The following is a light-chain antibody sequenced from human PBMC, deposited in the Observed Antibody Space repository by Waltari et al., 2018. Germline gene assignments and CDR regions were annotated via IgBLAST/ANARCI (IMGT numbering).Light chain of an antibody. Sequence: EIVLTQYPDTLSLSPGERATHSCRASPSVSRYLGWYKQKPGQAPMLLIDDASTRATGVPGSFSGSGSGTDFTLTISSLEPEDFAIYYCQQRSTWPILTFGGGTKVEIK. V-gene: IGKV3-11*01. J-gene: IGKJ4*01. CDR2: DAS. CDR1: PSVSRY. CDR3: QQRSTWPILT.